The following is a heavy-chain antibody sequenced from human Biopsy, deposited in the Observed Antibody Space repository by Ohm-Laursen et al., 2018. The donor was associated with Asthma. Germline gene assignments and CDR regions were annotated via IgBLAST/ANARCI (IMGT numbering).Heavy chain of an antibody. CDR1: GFTFGNFA. CDR3: ARGDSSNWSHYYFDY. J-gene: IGHJ4*02. CDR2: IRPGQPDI. Sequence: SLRLSCAASGFTFGNFAMSWARQAPGKGLAWVGTIRPGQPDIDYEPPVRGRFFISRDDSKNTLYLDMTSLRAEDTAVYYCARGDSSNWSHYYFDYWGQGTLVTVSS. D-gene: IGHD3-22*01. V-gene: IGHV3-23*01.